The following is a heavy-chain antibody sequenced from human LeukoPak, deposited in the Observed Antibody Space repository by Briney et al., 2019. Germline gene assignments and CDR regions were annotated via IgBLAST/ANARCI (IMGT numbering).Heavy chain of an antibody. Sequence: GGSLRLSCAASGFTFSNYAMSWVRQAPGKGLEWVSAISGSGGSTYYADSVKGRFTISRDNSKNTLYLQMNSLRAEDTAVYYCAKSLVVVPAANPRAYFDYWGQDTLGTVSS. V-gene: IGHV3-23*01. CDR3: AKSLVVVPAANPRAYFDY. CDR1: GFTFSNYA. J-gene: IGHJ4*02. D-gene: IGHD2-2*01. CDR2: ISGSGGST.